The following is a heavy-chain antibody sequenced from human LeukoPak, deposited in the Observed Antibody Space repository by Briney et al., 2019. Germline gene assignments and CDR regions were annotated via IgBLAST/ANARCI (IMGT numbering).Heavy chain of an antibody. CDR2: ISSSSSTI. CDR1: GFTFSSYE. J-gene: IGHJ6*02. V-gene: IGHV3-48*03. Sequence: QAGGSLRLSCVASGFTFSSYEMNWVRQAPGKGLEWVSYISSSSSTIYYADSVKGRFTISRDNAKNSLYLQMNSLRAEDTSVYYCARTFPGYCSSTTCYFLYGMDVWGQGTTVTVSS. CDR3: ARTFPGYCSSTTCYFLYGMDV. D-gene: IGHD2-2*01.